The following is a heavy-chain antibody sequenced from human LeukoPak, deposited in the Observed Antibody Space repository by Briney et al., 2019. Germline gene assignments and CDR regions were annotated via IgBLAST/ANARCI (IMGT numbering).Heavy chain of an antibody. CDR2: IKQDGSEK. Sequence: GGSLRLSCAASGFTFSSYWMSWVRQAPGKGLEWVANIKQDGSEKDYVDSVKGRFTISRDNAKNSLYLQMNSLRAEDTAVYYCAREDSYGYFDYWGQGTLVTVSS. CDR3: AREDSYGYFDY. V-gene: IGHV3-7*01. CDR1: GFTFSSYW. D-gene: IGHD5-18*01. J-gene: IGHJ4*02.